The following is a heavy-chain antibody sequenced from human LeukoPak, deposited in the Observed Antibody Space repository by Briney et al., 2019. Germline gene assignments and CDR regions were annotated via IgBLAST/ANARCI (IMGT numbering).Heavy chain of an antibody. CDR3: ARGIPGYSSSWYTD. J-gene: IGHJ4*02. V-gene: IGHV1-69*05. Sequence: ASVKVSCKASGYTFTNCGFSWVRQAPGQGLEWMGRIIPIFGTANYAQKFQGRVTITTDESTSTAYMELGSLRSEDTAVYYCARGIPGYSSSWYTDWGQGTLVTVSS. CDR2: IIPIFGTA. CDR1: GYTFTNCG. D-gene: IGHD6-13*01.